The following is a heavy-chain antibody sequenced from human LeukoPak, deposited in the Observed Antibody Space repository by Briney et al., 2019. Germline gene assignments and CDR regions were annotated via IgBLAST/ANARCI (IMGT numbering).Heavy chain of an antibody. Sequence: GASGKVSCKASGYSFTTYDINWVRQAPGQGLELMGWMRPKKSDTGYARKFQDRVTLTWNISTDTAYMELNSLTAEDTAVYFCAGGPPEDTSSGYWGQGTLVTVSS. CDR1: GYSFTTYD. D-gene: IGHD3-22*01. J-gene: IGHJ4*02. V-gene: IGHV1-8*01. CDR3: AGGPPEDTSSGY. CDR2: MRPKKSDT.